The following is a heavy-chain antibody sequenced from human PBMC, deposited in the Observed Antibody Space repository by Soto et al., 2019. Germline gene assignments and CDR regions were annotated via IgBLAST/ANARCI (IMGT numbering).Heavy chain of an antibody. Sequence: QVQLLQSGAEVRKPGASVKVSCKASGYSFTNFGVSWVRQAPGQGLEWMGWISAFNGETVYAQRLQGRVTMTTDTPTRTVYMELRSLRSDDTAFYYCGRDVHMTTMAVDYWGQGTLVTVSS. CDR2: ISAFNGET. J-gene: IGHJ4*02. CDR3: GRDVHMTTMAVDY. V-gene: IGHV1-18*01. D-gene: IGHD4-17*01. CDR1: GYSFTNFG.